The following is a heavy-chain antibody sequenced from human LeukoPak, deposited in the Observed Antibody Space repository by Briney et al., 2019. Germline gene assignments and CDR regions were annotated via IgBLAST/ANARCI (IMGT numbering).Heavy chain of an antibody. D-gene: IGHD1-14*01. CDR2: IRYDGNNK. Sequence: PGGSLRLSCAASGFTFSNYGIHWVRQAPGKGLEWVAFIRYDGNNKYNADSVKGRFTISRDNSKNTLYLQMNSLRAEDTAVYYCAKGGGPYNERFDYCGQGTLVTVSS. J-gene: IGHJ4*02. CDR3: AKGGGPYNERFDY. CDR1: GFTFSNYG. V-gene: IGHV3-30*02.